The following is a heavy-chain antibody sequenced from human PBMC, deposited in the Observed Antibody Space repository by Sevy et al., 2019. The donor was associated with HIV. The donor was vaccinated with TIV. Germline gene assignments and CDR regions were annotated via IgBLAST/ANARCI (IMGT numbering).Heavy chain of an antibody. V-gene: IGHV3-23*01. J-gene: IGHJ1*01. CDR3: ATLRGGLYGSGYFQN. D-gene: IGHD3-10*01. Sequence: GGSLRLSCAASGFTFSSYAMSWVRQAPGKGLEWLSAISGSGGSTYYADSVKGRFSISRDTSKNTLYLQMNSLRAEDTAVYYCATLRGGLYGSGYFQNWGQGTQVTVSS. CDR2: ISGSGGST. CDR1: GFTFSSYA.